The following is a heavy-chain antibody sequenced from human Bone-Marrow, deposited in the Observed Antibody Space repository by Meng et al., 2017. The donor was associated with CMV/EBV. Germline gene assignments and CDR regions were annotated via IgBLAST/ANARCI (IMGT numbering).Heavy chain of an antibody. CDR1: GGSISSSNW. Sequence: GSLRLSCAVSGGSISSSNWWSWVRQPPGKGLEWIGEIYHSGSTNYNPSLKSRVTISVDKSKNQFSLKLSSVTAADTAVYYCARDLQYQPHYGMDVWGQGTTVTVPS. CDR2: IYHSGST. D-gene: IGHD2-2*01. V-gene: IGHV4-4*02. J-gene: IGHJ6*02. CDR3: ARDLQYQPHYGMDV.